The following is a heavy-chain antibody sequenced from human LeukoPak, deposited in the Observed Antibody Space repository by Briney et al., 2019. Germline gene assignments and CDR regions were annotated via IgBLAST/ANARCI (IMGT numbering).Heavy chain of an antibody. D-gene: IGHD1-14*01. J-gene: IGHJ5*02. CDR1: GGSIGSYY. CDR3: SRHVAQPWFDP. CDR2: INYSGST. Sequence: SETLSLTCTVSGGSIGSYYWSWIRQPPGKGQEWIGYINYSGSTNYSPSLKSRVTISVDTSKNQFSLKLNSVTAADTAVYYCSRHVAQPWFDPWGQGTLVTVSS. V-gene: IGHV4-59*08.